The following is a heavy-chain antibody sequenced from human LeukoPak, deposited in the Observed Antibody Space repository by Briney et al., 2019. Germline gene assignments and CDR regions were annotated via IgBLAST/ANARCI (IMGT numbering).Heavy chain of an antibody. Sequence: GGPLRLSYEASGFTFSSYGMNWVRQAPGKGLEWVSYISTTSSTIYYADSVKGRFTMSRDNAKNSLYLQMDSLRDEDTAVYYCARGKEKWLDHFDYWGQGSLVTVSS. CDR2: ISTTSSTI. CDR1: GFTFSSYG. V-gene: IGHV3-48*02. CDR3: ARGKEKWLDHFDY. J-gene: IGHJ4*02. D-gene: IGHD6-19*01.